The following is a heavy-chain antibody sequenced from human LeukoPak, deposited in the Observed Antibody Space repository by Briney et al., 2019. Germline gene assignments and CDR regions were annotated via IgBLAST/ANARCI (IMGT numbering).Heavy chain of an antibody. D-gene: IGHD1-26*01. CDR1: GFSFSYYW. CDR2: IKEDGSDK. V-gene: IGHV3-7*03. CDR3: AKGGKWDVTPFDY. Sequence: PGGSLRLSCEASGFSFSYYWMAWVRQAPGKGLEWVANIKEDGSDKRDMASVKGRFTISRDNARNSLYLQVNSLRAEDTAVYYCAKGGKWDVTPFDYWGQGTLVTVSS. J-gene: IGHJ4*02.